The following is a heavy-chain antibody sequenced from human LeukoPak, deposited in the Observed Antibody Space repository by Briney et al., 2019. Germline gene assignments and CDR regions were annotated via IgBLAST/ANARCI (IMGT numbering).Heavy chain of an antibody. Sequence: SGGSLRLSCAASGFTFSSYAMSWVRQAPGKGLEWVSAISGSGGSTYYADSVKGRFTISRDNSKNTLYLQMNSLRAEDTAVYYCAKDGEMATIPYYFDYWGQGTLVTVSS. D-gene: IGHD5-24*01. CDR3: AKDGEMATIPYYFDY. V-gene: IGHV3-23*01. CDR2: ISGSGGST. J-gene: IGHJ4*02. CDR1: GFTFSSYA.